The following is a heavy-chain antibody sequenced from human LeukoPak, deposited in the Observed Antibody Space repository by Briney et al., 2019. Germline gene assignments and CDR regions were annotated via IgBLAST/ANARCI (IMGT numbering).Heavy chain of an antibody. Sequence: GGSLRLSCAASGFTFSDYYMSWIRQAPGKGLEWVSYISSSSSYTNYADSVKGRFTVSRDNAKNSLYLLMNSLRAEDTAVYYCARDGSDGSGSYYWGQGTLVTVSS. CDR3: ARDGSDGSGSYY. D-gene: IGHD3-10*01. V-gene: IGHV3-11*06. J-gene: IGHJ4*02. CDR1: GFTFSDYY. CDR2: ISSSSSYT.